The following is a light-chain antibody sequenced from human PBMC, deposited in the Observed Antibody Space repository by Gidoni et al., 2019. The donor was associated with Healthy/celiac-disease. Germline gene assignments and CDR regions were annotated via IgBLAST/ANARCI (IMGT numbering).Light chain of an antibody. V-gene: IGKV1-8*01. J-gene: IGKJ1*01. CDR2: AAS. Sequence: AIRMTQSPSSFSASTGDRVTITCQASQGISSYLAWYQQKPGKAPKLLIYAASTLQSGVPSRFSGSGSGTDFTLTISCLQSEDFATYYCQQYYSYPWTFGQXTKVEIK. CDR3: QQYYSYPWT. CDR1: QGISSY.